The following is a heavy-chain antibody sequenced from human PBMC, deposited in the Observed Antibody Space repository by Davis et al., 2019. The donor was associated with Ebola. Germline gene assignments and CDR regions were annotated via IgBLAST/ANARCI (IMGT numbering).Heavy chain of an antibody. V-gene: IGHV1-3*01. J-gene: IGHJ6*02. D-gene: IGHD3-10*01. Sequence: ASVKVSCKASGYTFTSYAMHWVRQAPGQRLEWMGWINAGNGNTKYSQKFQGRVTITRDTSASTAYMELSSLRSEDTAVYYCARLLLLPRAYYYGMDVWGQGTTVTVSS. CDR2: INAGNGNT. CDR3: ARLLLLPRAYYYGMDV. CDR1: GYTFTSYA.